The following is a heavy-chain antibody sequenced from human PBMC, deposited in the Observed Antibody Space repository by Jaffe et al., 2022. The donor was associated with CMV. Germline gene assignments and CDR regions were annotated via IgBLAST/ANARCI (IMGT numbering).Heavy chain of an antibody. D-gene: IGHD3-22*01. Sequence: EVQLVESGGGLVQPGGSLRLSCAASGFTFSSYSMNWVRQAPGKGLEWVSYISSSSSTIYYADSVKGRFTISRDNAKNSLYLQMNSLRDEDTAVYYCARVGPTYYYDSSGYFDYYYGMDVWGQGTTVTVSS. CDR2: ISSSSSTI. V-gene: IGHV3-48*02. CDR1: GFTFSSYS. CDR3: ARVGPTYYYDSSGYFDYYYGMDV. J-gene: IGHJ6*02.